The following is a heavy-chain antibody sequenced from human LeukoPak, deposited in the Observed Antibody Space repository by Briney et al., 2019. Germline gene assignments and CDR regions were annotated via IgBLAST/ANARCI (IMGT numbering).Heavy chain of an antibody. D-gene: IGHD6-13*01. V-gene: IGHV3-15*01. Sequence: GGSLRLSCAASGFTFSNAWMSWVRQAPGKGLEWVGRIKSKNDGGTTDYAAPVNGRFTISRDDSKNTLYLQMNSLKTEDTAVYYCTTLTRIAAAGFFSYYYYMDVWGKGTTVTVSS. CDR3: TTLTRIAAAGFFSYYYYMDV. CDR1: GFTFSNAW. CDR2: IKSKNDGGTT. J-gene: IGHJ6*03.